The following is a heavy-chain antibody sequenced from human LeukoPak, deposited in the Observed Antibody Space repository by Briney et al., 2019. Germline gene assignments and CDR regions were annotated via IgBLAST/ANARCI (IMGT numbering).Heavy chain of an antibody. Sequence: ASVKVSCKASGGTFSSYAISWVRQAPGQGLEWMGGIIPIFGTANYAQKFQGRVTITADESTSTAYMELSSLRSEDTAVYYCARDWPSYYDSSGYAAYSSWFDPWGQGTLVTISS. CDR3: ARDWPSYYDSSGYAAYSSWFDP. J-gene: IGHJ5*02. CDR2: IIPIFGTA. CDR1: GGTFSSYA. D-gene: IGHD3-22*01. V-gene: IGHV1-69*13.